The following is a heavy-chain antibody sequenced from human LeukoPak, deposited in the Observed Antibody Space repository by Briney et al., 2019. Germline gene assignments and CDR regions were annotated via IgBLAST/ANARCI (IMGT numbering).Heavy chain of an antibody. CDR2: IKQDGSEK. J-gene: IGHJ4*02. V-gene: IGHV3-7*01. Sequence: GGSLRLSCAASGFTFSSYWMSGVSQAPGKGLEWVANIKQDGSEKYYVDSVRGRFTISRDNAKKLLYLQMKSLRAEDTAVYYCARKNGLDYWGQGTLVTVSS. CDR3: ARKNGLDY. CDR1: GFTFSSYW.